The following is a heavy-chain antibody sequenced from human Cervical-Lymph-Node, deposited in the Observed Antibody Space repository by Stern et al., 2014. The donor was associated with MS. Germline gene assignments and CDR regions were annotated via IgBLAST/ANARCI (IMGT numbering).Heavy chain of an antibody. CDR1: GGSFSGYY. CDR2: INHSGST. Sequence: QVQLQQWGAGLLKPSETLSLTCAVYGGSFSGYYWSWIRQPPGKGLEWIGEINHSGSTNYNPSLKSRVPISVDTSKTQFSLKLSSVPAADTAVYYCARSSGSPGWFDPWGQGTLVTVSS. J-gene: IGHJ5*02. V-gene: IGHV4-34*01. D-gene: IGHD6-19*01. CDR3: ARSSGSPGWFDP.